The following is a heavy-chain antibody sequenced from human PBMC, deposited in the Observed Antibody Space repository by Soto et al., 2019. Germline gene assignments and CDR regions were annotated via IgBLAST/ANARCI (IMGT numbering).Heavy chain of an antibody. D-gene: IGHD6-19*01. Sequence: GGSLRLSCAASGFTFSNAWMSWVRQAPGKGLEWVGRIKSKTDGGTTDYAAPVKGRFTISRDDSKNTLYLQMNSLKTEDTAVYYCTHTGTEDSSGWFVYYYYYMDVWGKGTTVTVSS. CDR3: THTGTEDSSGWFVYYYYYMDV. CDR1: GFTFSNAW. CDR2: IKSKTDGGTT. V-gene: IGHV3-15*01. J-gene: IGHJ6*03.